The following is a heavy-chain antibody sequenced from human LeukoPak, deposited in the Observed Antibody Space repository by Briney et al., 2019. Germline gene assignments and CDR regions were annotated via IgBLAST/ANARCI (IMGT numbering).Heavy chain of an antibody. CDR3: ARGWEWLVATSYYFDY. V-gene: IGHV3-30*04. CDR1: GVTFSSYA. D-gene: IGHD6-19*01. CDR2: ISYDGSNK. Sequence: AGGSLRLSCAASGVTFSSYAMHWVRQAPGKGLEWVAVISYDGSNKYYADSVKGRFTISRDNSKNTLYLQMNSLRAEDTAVYYCARGWEWLVATSYYFDYWGQGTLVTVSS. J-gene: IGHJ4*02.